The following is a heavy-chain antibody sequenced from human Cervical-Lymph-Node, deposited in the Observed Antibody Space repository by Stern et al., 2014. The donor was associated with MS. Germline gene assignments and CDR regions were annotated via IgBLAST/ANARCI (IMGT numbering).Heavy chain of an antibody. J-gene: IGHJ2*01. CDR2: IDPSDAYT. V-gene: IGHV5-10-1*03. D-gene: IGHD2-21*02. Sequence: VQLVQSGAEVEKPGESLRISCKGSGYSFSSFGISWVRQMPGKGLEWMGRIDPSDAYTDYSRSFQGHVTISHEQSIRTYYLARDNLKASDTAIYYCARVSFCGGDSYSKRFDRWGRGTLVTVSS. CDR1: GYSFSSFG. CDR3: ARVSFCGGDSYSKRFDR.